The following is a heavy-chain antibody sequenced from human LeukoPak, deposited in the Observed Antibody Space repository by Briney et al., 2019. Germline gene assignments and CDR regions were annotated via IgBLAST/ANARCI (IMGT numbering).Heavy chain of an antibody. D-gene: IGHD3-22*01. Sequence: GGSLRLSRAASGFTFSSYAMHWVRQAPGKGLEWVAVISYDGSNKYYADSVKGRFTISRDNSKNTLYLQMNSLRAEDTAVYYCARGRYYYDSSGYYRGYYFDYWGQGTLVTVSS. CDR2: ISYDGSNK. V-gene: IGHV3-30-3*01. CDR3: ARGRYYYDSSGYYRGYYFDY. CDR1: GFTFSSYA. J-gene: IGHJ4*02.